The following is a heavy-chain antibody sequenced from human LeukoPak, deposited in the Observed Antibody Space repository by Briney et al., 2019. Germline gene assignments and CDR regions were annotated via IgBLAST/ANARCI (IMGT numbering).Heavy chain of an antibody. V-gene: IGHV1-18*01. CDR2: ISAYNGNT. Sequence: ASVKVSCKASGYTFTSYGISWVRQAPGQGLEWMGWISAYNGNTNYAQKLQGRVTMTTDTSTSTAYMELRSLRSDDTAVYYCARVGYCSGGSCYSDFDYWGQGTLVTVSS. D-gene: IGHD2-15*01. CDR3: ARVGYCSGGSCYSDFDY. J-gene: IGHJ4*02. CDR1: GYTFTSYG.